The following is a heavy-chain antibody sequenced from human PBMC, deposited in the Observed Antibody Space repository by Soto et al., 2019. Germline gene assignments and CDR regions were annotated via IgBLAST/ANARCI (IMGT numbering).Heavy chain of an antibody. J-gene: IGHJ4*02. Sequence: SETLSLTCTVSGGSINSRSYYWGWIRQSPGKGLEWIGSIYYSGSTYYNPSLKSRVAMSVDTSKDQFSLKLRSVSAADTAVYYCARQRTSVVTQAYFDDWGQGSLVTVSS. CDR1: GGSINSRSYY. CDR3: ARQRTSVVTQAYFDD. D-gene: IGHD2-21*02. CDR2: IYYSGST. V-gene: IGHV4-39*01.